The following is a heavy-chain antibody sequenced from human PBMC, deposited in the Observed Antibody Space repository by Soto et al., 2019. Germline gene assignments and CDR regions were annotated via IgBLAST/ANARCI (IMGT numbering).Heavy chain of an antibody. CDR1: GFTFSSYA. D-gene: IGHD1-26*01. CDR2: ISGSGGST. CDR3: AKRLSYSGSLNWFDP. J-gene: IGHJ5*02. Sequence: GGPLRLSCAASGFTFSSYAMSWVRQAPGKGLEWVSAISGSGGSTYYADSVKGRFTISRDNSKNTLYLQMNSLRAEDTAVYYCAKRLSYSGSLNWFDPWGQGTLVTVSS. V-gene: IGHV3-23*01.